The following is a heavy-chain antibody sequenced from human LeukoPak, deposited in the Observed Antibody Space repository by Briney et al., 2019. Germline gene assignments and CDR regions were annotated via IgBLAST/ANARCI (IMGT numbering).Heavy chain of an antibody. CDR1: GFTVSSNY. CDR2: IYSGGST. Sequence: PGGSLRLSCAASGFTVSSNYMSWVRQAPGKGLEWVSVIYSGGSTYYADSVKGRCTISRDNSKNTLYLQMNSLRAEDTAVYYCARESVAVAGTDYWGQGTLVTVSS. J-gene: IGHJ4*02. D-gene: IGHD6-13*01. V-gene: IGHV3-66*01. CDR3: ARESVAVAGTDY.